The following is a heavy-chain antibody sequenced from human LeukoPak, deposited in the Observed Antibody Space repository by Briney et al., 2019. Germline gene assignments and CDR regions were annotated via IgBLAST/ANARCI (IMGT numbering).Heavy chain of an antibody. CDR2: INTDGSNR. D-gene: IGHD3-22*01. J-gene: IGHJ5*02. CDR3: ADFDRS. Sequence: GGSLRLSCAASGLTFSAAWMSWVRQAPGKGLEWVATINTDGSNRYYVDSVKGRFTLSRDNAKTSPYLQMDSLRADNTALYYCADFDRSWGQGTLVTVSS. V-gene: IGHV3-7*01. CDR1: GLTFSAAW.